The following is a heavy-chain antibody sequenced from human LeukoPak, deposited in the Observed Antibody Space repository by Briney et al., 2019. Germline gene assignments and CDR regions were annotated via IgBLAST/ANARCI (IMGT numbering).Heavy chain of an antibody. D-gene: IGHD3-16*01. CDR3: ARDSYDYVWGSSCDY. CDR1: GYTFTGYY. V-gene: IGHV1-2*02. CDR2: INPNSGGT. Sequence: ASVKVSCKASGYTFTGYYMHWVRQAPGQGLEWMGWINPNSGGTNYAQKFQGRVTMTRDTSISTAYMELSRLRSDDTAVYYCARDSYDYVWGSSCDYWGQGTLVTVSS. J-gene: IGHJ4*02.